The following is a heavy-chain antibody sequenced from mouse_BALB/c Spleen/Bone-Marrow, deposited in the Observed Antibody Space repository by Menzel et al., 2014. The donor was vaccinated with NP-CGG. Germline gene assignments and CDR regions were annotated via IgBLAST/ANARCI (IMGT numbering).Heavy chain of an antibody. CDR3: ARRGYFGSSYFDY. CDR1: GYFITSGYN. CDR2: IHYSGYT. J-gene: IGHJ2*01. Sequence: EVMLVESGPDLVKSSQSLSLSCTATGYFITSGYNCHRIRLLPENTLEWMGYIHYSGYTNYNPSLKRRISITRDTSKNQFFLQLNSVTPEDTATYYCARRGYFGSSYFDYWGQGTTLTVSS. D-gene: IGHD1-1*01. V-gene: IGHV3-1*02.